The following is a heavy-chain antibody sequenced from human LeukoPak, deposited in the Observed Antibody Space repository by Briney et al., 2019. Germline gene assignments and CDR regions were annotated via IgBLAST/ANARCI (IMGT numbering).Heavy chain of an antibody. D-gene: IGHD3-16*01. CDR1: GFTFSSYS. CDR2: ISSSSSYI. CDR3: ARDWGEYYFDY. J-gene: IGHJ4*02. Sequence: GGPLRLSCAASGFTFSSYSMNWVRQAPGKGLEWVSSISSSSSYIYYADSVKGRFTISRDNAKNSLYLQMNSLRAEDTAVYYCARDWGEYYFDYWGQGTLVTVSS. V-gene: IGHV3-21*01.